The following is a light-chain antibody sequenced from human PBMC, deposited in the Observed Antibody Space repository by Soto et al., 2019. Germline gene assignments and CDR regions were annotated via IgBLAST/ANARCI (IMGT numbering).Light chain of an antibody. V-gene: IGKV3-20*01. CDR3: QQSGSTLFT. CDR1: QTVSSNY. CDR2: GSF. J-gene: IGKJ4*01. Sequence: EVVLTQSPGTLSLPPGERATLSCRASQTVSSNYLAWYQQKPGQAPRLLIYGSFNRAPGIPHRISGSGSGTDFTLTISRLEPEDFAVYYCQQSGSTLFTFGGGTKVE.